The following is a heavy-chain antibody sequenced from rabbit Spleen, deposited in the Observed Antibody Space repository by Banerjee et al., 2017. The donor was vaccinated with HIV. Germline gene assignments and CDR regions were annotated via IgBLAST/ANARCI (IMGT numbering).Heavy chain of an antibody. J-gene: IGHJ4*01. CDR3: ARGINDIYFKL. CDR2: ISTGNGGRT. Sequence: QQQLEESGGDLVKPEGSLTLTCTASGFSFSSSYWMCWVRQAPGKGLEWIGCISTGNGGRTYYASWAKGRFTSSKTSSTTVTLQMTSLTAADTATYFCARGINDIYFKLWGQGTLVTVS. V-gene: IGHV1S45*01. CDR1: GFSFSSSYW.